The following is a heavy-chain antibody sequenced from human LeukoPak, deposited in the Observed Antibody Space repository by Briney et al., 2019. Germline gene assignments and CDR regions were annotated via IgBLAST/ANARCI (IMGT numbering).Heavy chain of an antibody. CDR2: ISYDGSNK. CDR3: ARGDIVVVPAAYLVDY. V-gene: IGHV3-30-3*01. J-gene: IGHJ4*02. CDR1: GFTFSSYA. Sequence: PGRSLRLSCAASGFTFSSYAMHWVRQAPGKGLEWVAVISYDGSNKYYADSVKGRFTISRDNSKNTLYLQMNSLRAEDTAVYYCARGDIVVVPAAYLVDYWGQGTLVTVSS. D-gene: IGHD2-2*01.